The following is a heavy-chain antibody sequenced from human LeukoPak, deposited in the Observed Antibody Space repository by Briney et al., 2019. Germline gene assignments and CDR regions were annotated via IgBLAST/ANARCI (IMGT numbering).Heavy chain of an antibody. CDR1: GGSFSGYY. CDR3: AGDLQYCSGGSCYT. Sequence: SETLSLTCAVYGGSFSGYYWSWIRQPPGKGLEWIGEINHSGSTNYNPSLKSRVTISVDTSKNQFSLKLSSVTAADTAVYYCAGDLQYCSGGSCYTWGQGTLVTVSS. CDR2: INHSGST. V-gene: IGHV4-34*01. J-gene: IGHJ5*02. D-gene: IGHD2-15*01.